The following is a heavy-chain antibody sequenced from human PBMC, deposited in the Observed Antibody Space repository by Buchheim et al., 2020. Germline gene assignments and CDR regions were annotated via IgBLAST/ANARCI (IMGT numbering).Heavy chain of an antibody. CDR1: GFTFSSYG. J-gene: IGHJ4*02. Sequence: QVQLVESGGGVVQPGRSLRLSCAASGFTFSSYGMHWARQAPGKGLEWVAVISYDGSNKYYADSVKGRFTISRDNSKNTLYLQMNSLRAEDTAVYYCAKPRAGSYYFDYWGQGTL. V-gene: IGHV3-30*18. CDR3: AKPRAGSYYFDY. CDR2: ISYDGSNK.